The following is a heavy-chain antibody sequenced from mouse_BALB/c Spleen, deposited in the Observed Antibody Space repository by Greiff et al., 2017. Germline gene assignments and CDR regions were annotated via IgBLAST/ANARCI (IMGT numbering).Heavy chain of an antibody. CDR2: INPSSGYT. D-gene: IGHD2-10*01. CDR1: GYTFTSYT. J-gene: IGHJ3*01. V-gene: IGHV1-4*02. Sequence: QVQLQQSAAELARPGASVKMSCKASGYTFTSYTMHWVKQRPGQGLEWIGYINPSSGYTEYNQKFKDKTTLTADKSSSTAYMQLSSLTSEDSAVYYCANAYYGNHWFAYWGQGTLVTVSA. CDR3: ANAYYGNHWFAY.